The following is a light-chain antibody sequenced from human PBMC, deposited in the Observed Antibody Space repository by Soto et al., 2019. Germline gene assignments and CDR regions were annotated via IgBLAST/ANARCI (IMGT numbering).Light chain of an antibody. Sequence: DIQMTQSPSTLSASVGDRVTITCRARQSINIWLAWYQQKPWKAPKLLIYDASILESGVPSRFSGSGSGTEFTLTISSLQPDDFATYYCQQYNSYRTFGQGTKVDIK. CDR1: QSINIW. J-gene: IGKJ1*01. CDR3: QQYNSYRT. V-gene: IGKV1-5*01. CDR2: DAS.